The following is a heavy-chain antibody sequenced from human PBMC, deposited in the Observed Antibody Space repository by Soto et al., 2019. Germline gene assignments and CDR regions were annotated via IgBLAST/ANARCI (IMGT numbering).Heavy chain of an antibody. J-gene: IGHJ6*02. Sequence: GGSLRLSCAASGFTFSSNAMSWVRQAPGKGLEWVSAISGSGGSTYYADSVKGRFTISRDNSKNTLYLQMNSLRAEDTAVYYCAKVKKTVKPSYYYYGMDVWGQGTTVTVSS. CDR3: AKVKKTVKPSYYYYGMDV. V-gene: IGHV3-23*01. CDR1: GFTFSSNA. CDR2: ISGSGGST. D-gene: IGHD4-17*01.